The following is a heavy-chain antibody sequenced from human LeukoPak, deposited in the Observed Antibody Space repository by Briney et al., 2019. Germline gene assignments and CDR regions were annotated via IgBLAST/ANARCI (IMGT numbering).Heavy chain of an antibody. J-gene: IGHJ3*02. D-gene: IGHD1-14*01. V-gene: IGHV3-30*02. CDR1: GLTFSTSG. Sequence: GGSLRLSCTASGLTFSTSGLNWVRQAPGKGLGWAAFIRYEGSNKYYADSVKGRFTISRDNFKKTLYLQMKSLRAEDTAVYYCAKPSTGRVHDAFDIWGQGTMVTVSS. CDR3: AKPSTGRVHDAFDI. CDR2: IRYEGSNK.